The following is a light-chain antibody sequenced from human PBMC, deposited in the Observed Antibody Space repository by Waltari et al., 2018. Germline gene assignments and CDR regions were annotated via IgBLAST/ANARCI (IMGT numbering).Light chain of an antibody. CDR3: QQRGNWPPS. Sequence: DIVLSQSPATLSLSPGERATLSCRASPNVNTYLGWYQQKTCQAPRLLIYDASSRATGIPARFSGSGSGTDFTLTISSLEPEDFAVYYCQQRGNWPPSFGGGTKVEIK. CDR2: DAS. CDR1: PNVNTY. V-gene: IGKV3-11*01. J-gene: IGKJ4*01.